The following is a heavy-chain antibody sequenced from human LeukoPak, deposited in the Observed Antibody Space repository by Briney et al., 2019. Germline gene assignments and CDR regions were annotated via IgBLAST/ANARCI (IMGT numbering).Heavy chain of an antibody. J-gene: IGHJ4*02. CDR2: VSVSGLS. CDR3: TRENAAFSPFGY. Sequence: KTSGTLSPTCGVSGGSITTTNFWSWVRQTPGQGLEWIGEVSVSGLSDYNPSLRGRVTMSLDTSKNHLSLKLTSVTAADTAVYYCTRENAAFSPFGYWGQGTLVTV. V-gene: IGHV4-4*02. CDR1: GGSITTTNF. D-gene: IGHD6-25*01.